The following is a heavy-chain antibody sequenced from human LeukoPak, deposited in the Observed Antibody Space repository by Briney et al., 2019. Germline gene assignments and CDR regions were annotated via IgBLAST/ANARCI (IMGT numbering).Heavy chain of an antibody. V-gene: IGHV4-4*07. CDR2: IYTSGST. CDR1: GDSITTYY. Sequence: SETLSLTCTVSGDSITTYYYVSWVRQSAGTGLEWIGRIYTSGSTKYNPSLKSRVTMSVDTSKNQFSLKLSSVTAADTAVYYCARALRDYYDSSGYYYQNEFDYWGQGTLVTVSS. J-gene: IGHJ4*02. D-gene: IGHD3-22*01. CDR3: ARALRDYYDSSGYYYQNEFDY.